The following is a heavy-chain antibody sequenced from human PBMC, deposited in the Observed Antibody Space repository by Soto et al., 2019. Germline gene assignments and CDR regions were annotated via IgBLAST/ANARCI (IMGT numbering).Heavy chain of an antibody. CDR3: ARLHELYRSEFYYYYMDV. CDR2: IYYSGST. D-gene: IGHD2-2*02. Sequence: SETLSLTCTVSGGSISSGDYYWSWIRQPPGKGLEWIGYIYYSGSTYYNPSLKSRVTISVDRSKSQFSLKLSSVTTADTAVYYCARLHELYRSEFYYYYMDVWGKGTTVTVSS. J-gene: IGHJ6*03. CDR1: GGSISSGDYY. V-gene: IGHV4-30-4*02.